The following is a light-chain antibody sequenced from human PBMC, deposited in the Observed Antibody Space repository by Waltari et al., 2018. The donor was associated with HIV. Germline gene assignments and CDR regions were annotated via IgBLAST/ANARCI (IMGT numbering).Light chain of an antibody. Sequence: QSVLTQPPSVSAAPGQKVTISCSGSNSNIGSSSVSWYRHLPGTAPKLLVSDNNKRPSGIPDRFSGSKSGTSATLDITGLQTGDEADYYCATWDITLHAVLFGGGTKLTVL. CDR1: NSNIGSSS. CDR3: ATWDITLHAVL. V-gene: IGLV1-51*01. J-gene: IGLJ3*02. CDR2: DNN.